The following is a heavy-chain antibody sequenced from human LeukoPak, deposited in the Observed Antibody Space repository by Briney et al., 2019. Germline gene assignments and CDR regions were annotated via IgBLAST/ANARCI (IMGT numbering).Heavy chain of an antibody. V-gene: IGHV1-46*01. CDR3: ARGADYYYMDV. CDR2: INPSGGST. J-gene: IGHJ6*03. CDR1: GGTFSSYA. Sequence: ASVKVSCKASGGTFSSYAISWVRQAPGQGLEWMGIINPSGGSTSYAQKFQGRVTMTRDTSTSTVYMELSSLRSEDTAVYYCARGADYYYMDVWGKGTTVTVSS.